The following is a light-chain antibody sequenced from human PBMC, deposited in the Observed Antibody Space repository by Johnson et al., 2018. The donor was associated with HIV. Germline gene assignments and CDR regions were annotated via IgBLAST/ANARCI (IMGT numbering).Light chain of an antibody. J-gene: IGLJ1*01. Sequence: QSALTQPPSVSAAPGQKVTISCSGNRSNIGDNFVSWYQQLPGAAPTLLIYEDNKRPSGIPDRFSGSKSGATATLGITGLQPGDEADYYCGIWDASLSPLYVFGSGTTITVL. CDR2: EDN. V-gene: IGLV1-51*02. CDR1: RSNIGDNF. CDR3: GIWDASLSPLYV.